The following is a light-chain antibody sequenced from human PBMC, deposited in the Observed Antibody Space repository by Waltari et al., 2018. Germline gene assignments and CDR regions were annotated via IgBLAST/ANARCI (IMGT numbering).Light chain of an antibody. CDR3: SSYAGSNNYVA. CDR1: SSACCGSDS. J-gene: IGLJ2*01. CDR2: EVS. Sequence: QSALTQPPSASGSPGQSVTIPCPAPSSACCGSDSVSWYQQHTGKAPKLMIYEVSKRPPGVPDRFSGSKSGNTASLTVSGLQGEDEADYYCSSYAGSNNYVAFGGGTKLTVL. V-gene: IGLV2-8*01.